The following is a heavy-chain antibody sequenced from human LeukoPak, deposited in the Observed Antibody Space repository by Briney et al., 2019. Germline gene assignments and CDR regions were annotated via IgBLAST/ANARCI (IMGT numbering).Heavy chain of an antibody. CDR2: IRTTDT. CDR1: GFTFSSYA. J-gene: IGHJ4*02. Sequence: GGSLRLSCAASGFTFSSYAMTWVRQAPGKGLEWVSTIRTTDTYYAESVKSRFTISRDNSKNTLYLQLNSLRAEDTAVYFCARYCSGGCYSGVDFWGQGTLVTVSS. V-gene: IGHV3-23*01. CDR3: ARYCSGGCYSGVDF. D-gene: IGHD2-21*02.